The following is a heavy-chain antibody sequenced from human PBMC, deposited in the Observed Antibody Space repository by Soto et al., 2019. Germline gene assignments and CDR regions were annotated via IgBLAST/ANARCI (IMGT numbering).Heavy chain of an antibody. J-gene: IGHJ4*02. V-gene: IGHV3-11*01. CDR3: ARERTSGFSSVWYSDF. Sequence: QVQLLVSGGGLVKAGGSLRLSCATWGFILEDYYMTWVRQAPGKGLEWVAYNSGRGGHEQFADSGKGRFTLSRDSATSAVYLQITGLKVEDTGMYFCARERTSGFSSVWYSDFWGQGSLVTVSS. CDR1: GFILEDYY. CDR2: NSGRGGHE.